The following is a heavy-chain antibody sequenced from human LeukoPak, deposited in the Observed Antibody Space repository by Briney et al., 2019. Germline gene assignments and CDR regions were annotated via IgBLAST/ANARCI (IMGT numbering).Heavy chain of an antibody. CDR1: GYTFTSYG. J-gene: IGHJ4*02. Sequence: ASVKVSCKASGYTFTSYGISWVRQAPGQGLEWMEWISAYNGNTNYAQKLQGRVTMTTDTSTGTAYMELRSLRSDDTAVYYCAGDTRDFDFASPPGIDYWGQGTLVTVSS. V-gene: IGHV1-18*01. CDR2: ISAYNGNT. D-gene: IGHD3/OR15-3a*01. CDR3: AGDTRDFDFASPPGIDY.